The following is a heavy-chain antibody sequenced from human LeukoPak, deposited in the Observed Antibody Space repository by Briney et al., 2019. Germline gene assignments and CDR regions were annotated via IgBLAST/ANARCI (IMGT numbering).Heavy chain of an antibody. CDR2: ISAYNGNT. Sequence: ASVKVSCKASGYTFTSYGISWVRQAPGQGLEWMGWISAYNGNTNYAQKLQGRVTMTTDTSTSTAYMELRSLRSDDTAVYYCARDFDRYYYDSSGYLVFDYWGQGTLVTISS. V-gene: IGHV1-18*01. D-gene: IGHD3-22*01. J-gene: IGHJ4*02. CDR1: GYTFTSYG. CDR3: ARDFDRYYYDSSGYLVFDY.